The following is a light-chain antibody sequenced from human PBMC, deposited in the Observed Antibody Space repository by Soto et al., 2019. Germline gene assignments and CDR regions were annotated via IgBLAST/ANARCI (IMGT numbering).Light chain of an antibody. J-gene: IGKJ1*01. CDR3: QQYNKWPKT. CDR2: GAS. V-gene: IGKV3-20*01. CDR1: QSIDSRY. Sequence: EIVLTQSPGTLSLSPGERATLSCRASQSIDSRYLAWYQQTPGRAPRLLIYGASSRATGIPDRFSGSASGTDFTLTITRLEPEDFAVYYCQQYNKWPKTFGQGTKVDIK.